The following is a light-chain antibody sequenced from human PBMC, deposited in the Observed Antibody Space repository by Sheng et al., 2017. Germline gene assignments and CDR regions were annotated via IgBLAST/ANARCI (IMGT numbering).Light chain of an antibody. Sequence: LTQPPSASGTPGQWVTISCSGSSSNIGSNTVNWYQHLPGTAPKLLMFNNNQRPSGVPDRFSGSKSGTSASLAISGLQSEDEADYYCASWDDSLEGWVFGGGTRLTVL. CDR1: SSNIGSNT. J-gene: IGLJ2*01. CDR3: ASWDDSLEGWV. V-gene: IGLV1-44*01. CDR2: NNN.